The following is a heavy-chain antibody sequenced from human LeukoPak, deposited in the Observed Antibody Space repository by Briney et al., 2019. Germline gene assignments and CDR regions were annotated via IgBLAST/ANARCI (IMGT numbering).Heavy chain of an antibody. Sequence: ASVKVSCKASGYTFTSYGISWVRQATGQGLEWMGWMNPNSGNTGYAQKFQGRVTMTRNTSVSTAYMELSSLRSEDTAVYYCARDPQQLANYFDYWGQGTLVTVSS. D-gene: IGHD6-13*01. CDR3: ARDPQQLANYFDY. V-gene: IGHV1-8*02. CDR1: GYTFTSYG. CDR2: MNPNSGNT. J-gene: IGHJ4*02.